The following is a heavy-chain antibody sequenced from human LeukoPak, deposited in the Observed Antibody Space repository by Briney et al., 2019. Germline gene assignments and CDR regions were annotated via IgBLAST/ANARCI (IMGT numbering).Heavy chain of an antibody. CDR3: ARARRLANYYYYGMDV. D-gene: IGHD1-1*01. CDR2: IYHSGST. CDR1: GGSISSGGYS. V-gene: IGHV4-30-2*01. J-gene: IGHJ6*02. Sequence: PSQTLSLTCAVSGGSISSGGYSWSWIRQPPGKGLEWIGYIYHSGSTYYNPSLKSRVTISVDTSKNQFSLKLSSVTAADTAVYYCARARRLANYYYYGMDVWGQGTTVTVSS.